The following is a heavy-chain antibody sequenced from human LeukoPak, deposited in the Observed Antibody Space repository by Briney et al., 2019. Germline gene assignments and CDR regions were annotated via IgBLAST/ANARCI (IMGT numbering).Heavy chain of an antibody. CDR2: IYYSGST. CDR3: ARAGLRWLQSGYFDY. Sequence: SETLSLTCTVSGGSISSSSYYWGWIRQPPGTGLEWIGYIYYSGSTNYNPSLKSRVTISVDTSKNQFSLKLSSVTAADTAVYYCARAGLRWLQSGYFDYWGQGTLVTVSS. CDR1: GGSISSSSYY. V-gene: IGHV4-61*05. D-gene: IGHD5-24*01. J-gene: IGHJ4*02.